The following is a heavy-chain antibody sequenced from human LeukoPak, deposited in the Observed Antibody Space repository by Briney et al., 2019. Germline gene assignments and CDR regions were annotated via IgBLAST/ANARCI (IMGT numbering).Heavy chain of an antibody. CDR3: ARERHSSSWYRPHFDY. J-gene: IGHJ4*02. V-gene: IGHV1-8*01. Sequence: ASVKVSCEASGYTFTSYDINWVRQATGQGLEWMGWMNPNSGNTGYAQKFQGRVTMTRNTSISTAYMELSSLRSEDTAVYYCARERHSSSWYRPHFDYWGQGTLVTVSS. CDR1: GYTFTSYD. D-gene: IGHD6-13*01. CDR2: MNPNSGNT.